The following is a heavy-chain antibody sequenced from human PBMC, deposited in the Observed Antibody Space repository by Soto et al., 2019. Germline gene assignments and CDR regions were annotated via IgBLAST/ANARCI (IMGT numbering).Heavy chain of an antibody. CDR1: GYTFSSYD. CDR2: MNPNTGET. CDR3: ARRDGSIVDY. V-gene: IGHV1-8*01. J-gene: IGHJ4*02. Sequence: QVQLVQSGAEVKKPGASVKVSCKASGYTFSSYDINWVRQATGQGLEWMGWMNPNTGETGYAQKFQGRVTTTRNTSINTANLEFSSLRSEDAAVYFCARRDGSIVDYWGQGTLVTVSS. D-gene: IGHD5-12*01.